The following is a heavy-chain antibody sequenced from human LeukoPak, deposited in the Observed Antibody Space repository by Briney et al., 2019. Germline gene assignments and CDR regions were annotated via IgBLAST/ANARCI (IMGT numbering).Heavy chain of an antibody. J-gene: IGHJ4*02. Sequence: PGGSLRLSCAASGFTFSSYAMHWVRQAPGKGLEWVAVISYDGSNKYYADSVKGRFTISRDNSKNTLYQQMNSLRAEDTAVYYCARDSGEMATTYVFDYWGQGTLVTVSS. V-gene: IGHV3-30-3*01. CDR1: GFTFSSYA. CDR2: ISYDGSNK. D-gene: IGHD5-24*01. CDR3: ARDSGEMATTYVFDY.